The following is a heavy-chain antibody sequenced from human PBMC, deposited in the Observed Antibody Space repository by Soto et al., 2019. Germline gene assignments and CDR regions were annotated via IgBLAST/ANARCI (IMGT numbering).Heavy chain of an antibody. Sequence: ASVKLSCKASGYTFTSYYMHWVRQAPGQGLEWMGIINPSGGSTSYAQKFQGRVTMTRDTSTSTVYMELSSLRSEDTAVYYCASPYYYGSGSYYEIYYYYGMDVWGQGTTVTVSS. J-gene: IGHJ6*02. CDR1: GYTFTSYY. CDR3: ASPYYYGSGSYYEIYYYYGMDV. CDR2: INPSGGST. V-gene: IGHV1-46*01. D-gene: IGHD3-10*01.